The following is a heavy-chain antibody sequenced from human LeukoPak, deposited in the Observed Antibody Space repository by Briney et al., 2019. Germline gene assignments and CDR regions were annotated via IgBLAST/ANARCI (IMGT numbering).Heavy chain of an antibody. V-gene: IGHV1-8*01. CDR2: MNPNSGNT. J-gene: IGHJ5*02. D-gene: IGHD3-16*02. CDR1: GYTFTSYD. Sequence: ASVKVSCKASGYTFTSYDINWVRQATGQGPGWMGWMNPNSGNTGYAQKFQGRVTMTRNTSISTAYMELSSLRSEDTAVYYCARGAYVWGSYRFDPWGQGTLVTVSS. CDR3: ARGAYVWGSYRFDP.